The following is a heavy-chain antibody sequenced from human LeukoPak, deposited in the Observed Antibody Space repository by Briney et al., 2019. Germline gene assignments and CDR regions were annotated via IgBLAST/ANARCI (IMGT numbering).Heavy chain of an antibody. J-gene: IGHJ4*02. CDR2: ISGFNT. CDR3: AKDVCTWPRCLLYFDT. CDR1: GFAFSNYA. Sequence: PGGSLRLSCTTSGFAFSNYAMNWVRQAPGKGPEWVSGISGFNTYYADSVKGRFTIFRDNSKNVLYLQMDRLRAEDTAVYSCAKDVCTWPRCLLYFDTWGQGPLVTVSS. D-gene: IGHD2-8*01. V-gene: IGHV3-23*01.